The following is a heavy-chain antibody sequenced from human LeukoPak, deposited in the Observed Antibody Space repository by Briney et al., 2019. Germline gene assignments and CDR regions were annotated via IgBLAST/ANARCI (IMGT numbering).Heavy chain of an antibody. J-gene: IGHJ4*02. V-gene: IGHV4-39*07. CDR2: FSCSGST. Sequence: PSETLSLTCSVSGGSISSCTYSWGWIRQPPGKGLEWIGSFSCSGSTYYNPSLKSRVTISVDTSKNQFSLKLSSVTAADTAVYYCARVARELSFDYWGQGTLVTVSS. CDR1: GGSISSCTYS. CDR3: ARVARELSFDY. D-gene: IGHD1-26*01.